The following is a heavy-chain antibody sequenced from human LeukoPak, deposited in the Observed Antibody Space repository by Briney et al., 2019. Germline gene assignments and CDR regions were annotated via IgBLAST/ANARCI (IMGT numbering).Heavy chain of an antibody. D-gene: IGHD2-15*01. Sequence: SETLSLTCTVSGGSISSSSHYWGWMRQPPGKGLEWIGNIYYSGSTYYNPSLQNRVTISVDTSKNQFSLNLSSSTAADTAVYYCAREYCSGGSCYSDDWGQGTLVTVSS. CDR2: IYYSGST. CDR1: GGSISSSSHY. V-gene: IGHV4-39*01. CDR3: AREYCSGGSCYSDD. J-gene: IGHJ4*02.